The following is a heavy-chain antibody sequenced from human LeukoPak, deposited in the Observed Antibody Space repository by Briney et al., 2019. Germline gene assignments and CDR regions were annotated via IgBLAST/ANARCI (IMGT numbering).Heavy chain of an antibody. J-gene: IGHJ4*02. Sequence: GGSLRLSCAASGFTFSSYGMHWVRQAPGKGLEWVAFIRYDGSNKYYADSVKGRFTISRDNSKNTLYLQMNSLRAEDTAVHYCAKDSLVLRFLEWFQHFDYWGQGTLVTVSS. D-gene: IGHD3-3*01. CDR2: IRYDGSNK. V-gene: IGHV3-30*02. CDR3: AKDSLVLRFLEWFQHFDY. CDR1: GFTFSSYG.